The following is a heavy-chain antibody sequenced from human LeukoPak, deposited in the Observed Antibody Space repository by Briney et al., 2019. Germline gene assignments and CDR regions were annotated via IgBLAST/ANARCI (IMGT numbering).Heavy chain of an antibody. CDR3: ATDSDILTGYFVQ. CDR1: GYTFTSYD. D-gene: IGHD3-9*01. Sequence: ASVKVSCKASGYTFTSYDINWVRQATGQGLEWMGWISAYNGNTNYAQKLQGRVTMTTDTSTSTAYMELRSLRSDDTAVYYCATDSDILTGYFVQWGQGTLVTVSS. CDR2: ISAYNGNT. J-gene: IGHJ4*02. V-gene: IGHV1-18*01.